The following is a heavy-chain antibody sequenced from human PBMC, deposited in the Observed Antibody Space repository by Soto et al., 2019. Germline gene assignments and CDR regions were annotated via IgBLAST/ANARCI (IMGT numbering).Heavy chain of an antibody. CDR1: GFTFSSYS. Sequence: EVQLVESGGGLVQPGGSLRLSCAASGFTFSSYSMNWVRQAPGKGLEWVSYISSSSSTIYYADSVKGRFTISRDNAKNSLYRQMNSLRAEDTAVYYCARASPPGVVGPWYFDLWGRGTLVTVSS. CDR3: ARASPPGVVGPWYFDL. D-gene: IGHD2-2*01. CDR2: ISSSSSTI. J-gene: IGHJ2*01. V-gene: IGHV3-48*01.